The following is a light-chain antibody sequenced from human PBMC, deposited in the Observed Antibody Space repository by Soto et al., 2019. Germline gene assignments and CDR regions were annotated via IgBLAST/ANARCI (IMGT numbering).Light chain of an antibody. CDR1: SGSIASNY. Sequence: NFMLTQPHSVSESPGKTVIISCTGSSGSIASNYVLWYQQRPGSAPTTVIYEDNQRPSGVPDRFSGSIDSSSNSASLTISGLKNEDEADYYCQSFDGSTVVFGGGTQLTVL. CDR2: EDN. V-gene: IGLV6-57*02. J-gene: IGLJ2*01. CDR3: QSFDGSTVV.